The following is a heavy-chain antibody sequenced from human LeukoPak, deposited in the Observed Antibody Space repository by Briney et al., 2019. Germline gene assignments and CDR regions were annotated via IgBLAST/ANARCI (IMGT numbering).Heavy chain of an antibody. CDR2: ISGSGGST. CDR1: GFTFSSYA. J-gene: IGHJ4*02. V-gene: IGHV3-23*01. CDR3: ARAVLGDYGVSFDY. Sequence: GGSLRLSCAASGFTFSSYAMSWVRQAPGKGLEWVSAISGSGGSTYYADSVKGRFTISGDNSKSTLYLQMNSLRAEDTAVYYCARAVLGDYGVSFDYWGQGTLVTVSS. D-gene: IGHD4-17*01.